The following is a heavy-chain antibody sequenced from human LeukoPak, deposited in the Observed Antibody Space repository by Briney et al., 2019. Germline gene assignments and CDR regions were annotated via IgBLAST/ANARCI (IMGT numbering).Heavy chain of an antibody. CDR3: AKAPYCSGGSCYHDALDI. CDR1: GFTFSSYA. V-gene: IGHV3-23*01. D-gene: IGHD2-15*01. J-gene: IGHJ3*02. Sequence: PGGSLRLSCAASGFTFSSYAMSWVRQAPGKGLEWVSAISGSGGSTYYADSVKGRFTISRDNSKSTLYLQMNSLRAEDTAVYYCAKAPYCSGGSCYHDALDIWGQGTMVTVSS. CDR2: ISGSGGST.